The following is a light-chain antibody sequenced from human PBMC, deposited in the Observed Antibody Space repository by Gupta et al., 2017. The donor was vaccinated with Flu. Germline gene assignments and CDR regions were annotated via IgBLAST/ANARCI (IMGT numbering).Light chain of an antibody. CDR3: SSYTSSSTYV. V-gene: IGLV2-14*01. Sequence: SAPPPASSVSGAPGPSITLSCTGTSSDVGGYNYVSWYQQHPGKAPKLMIYEVSNRPSGVSNRFSGSKSGNTASLTISGLQAEDEADYYCSSYTSSSTYVFGTGTKVTVL. J-gene: IGLJ1*01. CDR1: SSDVGGYNY. CDR2: EVS.